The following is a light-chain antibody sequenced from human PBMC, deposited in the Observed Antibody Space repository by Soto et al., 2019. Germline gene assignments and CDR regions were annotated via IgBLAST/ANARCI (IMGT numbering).Light chain of an antibody. CDR1: QSVSSN. V-gene: IGKV3-15*01. Sequence: EILMTQSPVTLSVSPGEIATLSCSASQSVSSNLAWYQQKPGQAPSLLIYGAFTRATGIPARFSGTGSGTEFTLTISSLQPEDFALYYCQQYNDWPLTFGQGTKWIS. CDR3: QQYNDWPLT. J-gene: IGKJ1*01. CDR2: GAF.